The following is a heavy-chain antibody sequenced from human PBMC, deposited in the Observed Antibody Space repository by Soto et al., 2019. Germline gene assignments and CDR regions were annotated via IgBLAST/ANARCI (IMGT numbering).Heavy chain of an antibody. V-gene: IGHV3-7*01. CDR1: GFTFSSSW. Sequence: EVQLVESGGGLVQFGGSLRLSCAASGFTFSSSWMNWVRQAPGKGLEWVANIKADGSEKYYVDSVKGRFTISRDNAQNSLYLQMNRLGAEDTAIYYCARDLRIAARPVLDNWGQGTLVSVSS. D-gene: IGHD6-6*01. J-gene: IGHJ4*02. CDR3: ARDLRIAARPVLDN. CDR2: IKADGSEK.